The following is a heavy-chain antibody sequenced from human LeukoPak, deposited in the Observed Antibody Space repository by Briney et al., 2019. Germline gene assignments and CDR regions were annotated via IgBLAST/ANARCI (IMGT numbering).Heavy chain of an antibody. CDR3: AKVPGRRVGAQVVHSDY. Sequence: SETLSLTCAVYGGSFSGYYWSWIRQPPGKGLEWIGEINHSGSTNYNPPLKSRVTISVDTSKNQFSLKLSSVTAADTAVYYCAKVPGRRVGAQVVHSDYWGQGTLVTVSS. CDR1: GGSFSGYY. V-gene: IGHV4-34*01. J-gene: IGHJ4*02. CDR2: INHSGST. D-gene: IGHD1-26*01.